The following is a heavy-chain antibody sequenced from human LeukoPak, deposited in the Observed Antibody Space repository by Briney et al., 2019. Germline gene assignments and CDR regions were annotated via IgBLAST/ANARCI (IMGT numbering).Heavy chain of an antibody. D-gene: IGHD2-21*02. CDR3: ARLPHCGSDCYPNWFDS. CDR2: IYPDDSDT. CDR1: EYSFPTYC. J-gene: IGHJ5*01. Sequence: GESLKISCKHSEYSFPTYCIGWVRQMPGKGLEWMGIIYPDDSDTRYSPSFQGQVTISADKSISTAYLQWSRLKASDTAMYYCARLPHCGSDCYPNWFDSWGQGTLVTVSS. V-gene: IGHV5-51*01.